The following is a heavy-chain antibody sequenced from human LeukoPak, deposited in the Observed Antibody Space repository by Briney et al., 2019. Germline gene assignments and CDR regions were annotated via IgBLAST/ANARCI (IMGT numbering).Heavy chain of an antibody. D-gene: IGHD1-26*01. J-gene: IGHJ4*02. CDR1: GFTSSSYS. CDR2: ISHNGETP. Sequence: GSLRLSCEAPGFTSSSYSLTSVRPAPGKGLECLLYISHNGETPSYADSVRGRFSTSRDYARKSEYLQMNSLRAEGTAVYFCARVAWVNYYLFDSWGQGTLVTVSS. V-gene: IGHV3-48*04. CDR3: ARVAWVNYYLFDS.